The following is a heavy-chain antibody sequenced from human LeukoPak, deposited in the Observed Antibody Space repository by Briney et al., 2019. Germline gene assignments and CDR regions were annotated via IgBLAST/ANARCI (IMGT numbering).Heavy chain of an antibody. Sequence: HPGGSLRLSCAASGFTFSSYAMSWVRQAPGKGLEWVSAISGSGGSTYYADSVKGRFTISRDNSKNTLYLQMNSLRAEDTAVYYCAKEPTYGSGSYYPILFDYWGQGTLVTVSS. CDR2: ISGSGGST. D-gene: IGHD3-10*01. CDR1: GFTFSSYA. CDR3: AKEPTYGSGSYYPILFDY. V-gene: IGHV3-23*01. J-gene: IGHJ4*02.